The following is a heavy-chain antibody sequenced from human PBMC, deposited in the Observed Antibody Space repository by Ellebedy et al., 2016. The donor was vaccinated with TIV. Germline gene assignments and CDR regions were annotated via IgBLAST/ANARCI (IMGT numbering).Heavy chain of an antibody. J-gene: IGHJ4*02. D-gene: IGHD2/OR15-2a*01. Sequence: PGGSLRLSCEVSEFSLGSYSMNWVRQAPGKGLEWVSSISSSASETFYADSVKGRFTISRDNAKSSLYLQMNSLRADDTAVYYCARAFNGDYWGQGTPVTVSS. CDR2: ISSSASET. V-gene: IGHV3-21*06. CDR3: ARAFNGDY. CDR1: EFSLGSYS.